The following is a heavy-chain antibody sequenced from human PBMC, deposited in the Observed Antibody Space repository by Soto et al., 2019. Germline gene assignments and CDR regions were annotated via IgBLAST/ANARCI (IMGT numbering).Heavy chain of an antibody. D-gene: IGHD4-17*01. J-gene: IGHJ4*02. CDR1: GGTFSSYT. Sequence: QVQLVQSGAEVKKPGSSVKVSCKASGGTFSSYTISWVRQAPGQGLEWMGRIIPILGIANYAQKFQGRVTITADKATSTAYMELSSLRSEDTAVYYCARGPRQGQWPTVTTHWSYWGQGTLVTVSS. V-gene: IGHV1-69*02. CDR3: ARGPRQGQWPTVTTHWSY. CDR2: IIPILGIA.